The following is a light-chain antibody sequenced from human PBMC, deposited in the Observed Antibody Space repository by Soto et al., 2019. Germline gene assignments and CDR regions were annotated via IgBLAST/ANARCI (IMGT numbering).Light chain of an antibody. V-gene: IGKV1D-16*01. J-gene: IGKJ3*01. CDR2: AAS. CDR3: QQYNSYPPSI. Sequence: DIQMTQSPSSLSASVGDRVTITCRASQGISIWLAWYQQKPEKAPKSLIYAASNLQSGVPSRFSGSGSGTDFTLTISSLQPEDFATYYCQQYNSYPPSIFGPGTKVDIK. CDR1: QGISIW.